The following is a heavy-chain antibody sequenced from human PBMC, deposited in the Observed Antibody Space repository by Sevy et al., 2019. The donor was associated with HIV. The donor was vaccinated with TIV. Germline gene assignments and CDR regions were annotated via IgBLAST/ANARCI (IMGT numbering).Heavy chain of an antibody. CDR1: GFTFSSYA. CDR3: AKDAYGSPKLAQGDAFDI. CDR2: ISGSGGST. D-gene: IGHD3-10*01. Sequence: GGSLRLSCAASGFTFSSYAMSWVRQAPGKGLEWVSAISGSGGSTYYADSVKGRFTISRDNSKNTLYLQMNSLRAEDTAVYYCAKDAYGSPKLAQGDAFDIRGQGTMVTVSS. V-gene: IGHV3-23*01. J-gene: IGHJ3*02.